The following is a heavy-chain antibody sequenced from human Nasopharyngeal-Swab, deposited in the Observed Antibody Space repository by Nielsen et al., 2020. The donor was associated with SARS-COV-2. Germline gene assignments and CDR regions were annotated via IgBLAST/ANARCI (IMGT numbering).Heavy chain of an antibody. J-gene: IGHJ6*02. CDR3: ARDCSGGSCRYGMDV. D-gene: IGHD2-15*01. CDR2: ITSSSTYT. Sequence: GGSLRLSCAASGFPFSSYSMNWVRQAPGKGLEWVSAITSSSTYTYYADSVKGRFTISRDNARNSLYLQMNSLRAEDTAVYYCARDCSGGSCRYGMDVWGQGTTVTVSS. V-gene: IGHV3-21*01. CDR1: GFPFSSYS.